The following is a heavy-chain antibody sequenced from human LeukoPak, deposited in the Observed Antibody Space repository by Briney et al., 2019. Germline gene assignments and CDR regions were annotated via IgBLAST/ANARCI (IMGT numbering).Heavy chain of an antibody. CDR2: ISSSSTI. V-gene: IGHV3-69-1*01. D-gene: IGHD1-26*01. J-gene: IGHJ4*02. CDR1: GFTVSSNY. CDR3: ARGEGGSYYPDY. Sequence: PGGSLRLSCAASGFTVSSNYMSWVRQAPGKGLEWVSYISSSSTIYYADSVKGRFTISRDNAKNSLYLQMNSLRDEDTAVYYCARGEGGSYYPDYWGQGTLVTVSS.